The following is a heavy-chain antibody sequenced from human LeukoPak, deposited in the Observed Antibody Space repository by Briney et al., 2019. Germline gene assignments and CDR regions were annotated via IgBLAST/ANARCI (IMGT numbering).Heavy chain of an antibody. Sequence: EGSLRLSCAASGFTFSSYSMNWVRQAPGKGLEWVSYISSSSSTIYYADSVKGRFTISRDNAKNSLYLQMNSLRAEDTAVYYCARDSYCSSTSCHEGNWGQGTLVTVSS. J-gene: IGHJ4*02. CDR3: ARDSYCSSTSCHEGN. CDR1: GFTFSSYS. V-gene: IGHV3-48*01. D-gene: IGHD2-2*01. CDR2: ISSSSSTI.